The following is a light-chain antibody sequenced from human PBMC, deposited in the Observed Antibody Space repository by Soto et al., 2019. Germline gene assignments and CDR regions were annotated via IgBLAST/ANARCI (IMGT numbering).Light chain of an antibody. CDR3: AAWDDNLNAYV. V-gene: IGLV1-47*02. Sequence: QLVLTQPPSASSTPGQTVTISCSGSTSNIGTFYVYWYQHLPGTAPKLLIYLGDQRASGVPDRFSGSKSGTSASLAINGLRSDDEADYYCAAWDDNLNAYVFGSGTKLTVL. CDR1: TSNIGTFY. J-gene: IGLJ1*01. CDR2: LGD.